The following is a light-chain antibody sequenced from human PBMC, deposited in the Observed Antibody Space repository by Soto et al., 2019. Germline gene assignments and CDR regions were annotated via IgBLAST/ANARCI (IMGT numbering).Light chain of an antibody. Sequence: DNQLTQSPSSISASVVDRVTITCRASQAVNSWLAWFQQKPGMAPKLVIYDVSSLQSGVPSRFSGSESGTEFTLSISSLQPEDFATYYCQQSNNHPISFGQGTRLEIK. CDR2: DVS. CDR1: QAVNSW. V-gene: IGKV1-12*01. J-gene: IGKJ5*01. CDR3: QQSNNHPIS.